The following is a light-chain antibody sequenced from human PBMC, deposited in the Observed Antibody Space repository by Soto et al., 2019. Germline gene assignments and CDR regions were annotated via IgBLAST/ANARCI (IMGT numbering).Light chain of an antibody. CDR1: SSDVCGYNF. J-gene: IGLJ1*01. CDR3: CSYASSTSYV. V-gene: IGLV2-14*01. Sequence: QSVLTQPASVSGSPGQSITISCTGTSSDVCGYNFVSWYQQYPGKAPKLMIHDVTSRPSGVSNRFSGSKSGTTASLTISGLQAEDEADYYCCSYASSTSYVFGTGTKVTVL. CDR2: DVT.